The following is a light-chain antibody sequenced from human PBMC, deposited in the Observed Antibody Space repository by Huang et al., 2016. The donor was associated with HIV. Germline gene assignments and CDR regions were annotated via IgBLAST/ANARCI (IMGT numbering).Light chain of an antibody. CDR2: DAS. CDR1: QSISTY. CDR3: QQRSNWPIT. Sequence: EILLTQSPATLSLSPGERATLSCRASQSISTYLAWYQQKRGQAPRLLIYDASNRATGIPARFSGSGSGTDFTLTINSLEPEDFAAYYCQQRSNWPITFGQGTRLEIK. J-gene: IGKJ5*01. V-gene: IGKV3-11*01.